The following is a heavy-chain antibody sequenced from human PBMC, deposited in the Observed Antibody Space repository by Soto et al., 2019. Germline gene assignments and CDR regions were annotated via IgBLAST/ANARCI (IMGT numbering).Heavy chain of an antibody. CDR1: GYTFTSYA. D-gene: IGHD3-9*01. CDR2: INAGNGNT. V-gene: IGHV1-3*01. J-gene: IGHJ5*02. CDR3: ASVFAPNYDILTGYYTLFSGWFDP. Sequence: ASVKVSCKASGYTFTSYAMHWVRQAPGQRLEWMGWINAGNGNTKYSQKIQGRVTITRDTSASTAYMELSSLRSEDTAVYYCASVFAPNYDILTGYYTLFSGWFDPWGQGTLVTVSS.